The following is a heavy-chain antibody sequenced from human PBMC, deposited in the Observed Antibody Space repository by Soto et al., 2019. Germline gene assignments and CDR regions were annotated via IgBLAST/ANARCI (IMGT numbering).Heavy chain of an antibody. Sequence: QVQLQESGPGLVKPSQTLSLTCTVSGGSISSGDYYWGWIRQPPGNGTEWIGYVYYSVNNYYNQSLKSRVTISVDTSKNQFSMKLSSVTAADTAVYYCASNSYGSIFYDYWGQGTLVTVSS. J-gene: IGHJ4*02. CDR2: VYYSVNN. D-gene: IGHD5-18*01. CDR3: ASNSYGSIFYDY. CDR1: GGSISSGDYY. V-gene: IGHV4-30-4*01.